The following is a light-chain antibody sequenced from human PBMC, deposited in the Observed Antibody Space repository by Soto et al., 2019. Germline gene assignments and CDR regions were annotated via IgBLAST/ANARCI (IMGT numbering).Light chain of an antibody. CDR2: RAF. V-gene: IGKV3-20*01. Sequence: EIVLTQSPGTLSLSPGETATLSCRASQSVARDLSWYQQKPGQAPRLLISRAFIGATGIPDRFSGSGSGTDFTLTINRLEPEDSAVYYCQQHTISMYTFGQGTKLDIK. CDR3: QQHTISMYT. CDR1: QSVARD. J-gene: IGKJ2*01.